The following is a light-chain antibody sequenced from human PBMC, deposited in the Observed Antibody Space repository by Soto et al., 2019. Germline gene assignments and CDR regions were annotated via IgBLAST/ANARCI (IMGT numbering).Light chain of an antibody. V-gene: IGKV3-20*01. CDR2: DAS. Sequence: IVLTQSPGTLSSSPGERATVSCRASQSVRNNYLTWYQQKPGQAPRLLIYDASNRAAGIPDRFSGSGSGIDFTLTISRLEPEDFAVYYCQQYGSSPLTFGGGTKVDIK. J-gene: IGKJ4*01. CDR1: QSVRNNY. CDR3: QQYGSSPLT.